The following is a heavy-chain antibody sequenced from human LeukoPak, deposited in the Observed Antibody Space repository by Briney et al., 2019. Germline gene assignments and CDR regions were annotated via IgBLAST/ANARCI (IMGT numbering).Heavy chain of an antibody. CDR2: IIPIFGTA. Sequence: SVKVSCKASGGTFSSYAISWVRQAPGQGLEWMGGIIPIFGTANYAQKFQGRVTITADESTSTAYMELSSLRSEDTAVYYCARDVGYCSSTSCYPLTWGQGTLVTVSS. V-gene: IGHV1-69*13. D-gene: IGHD2-2*01. CDR1: GGTFSSYA. J-gene: IGHJ5*02. CDR3: ARDVGYCSSTSCYPLT.